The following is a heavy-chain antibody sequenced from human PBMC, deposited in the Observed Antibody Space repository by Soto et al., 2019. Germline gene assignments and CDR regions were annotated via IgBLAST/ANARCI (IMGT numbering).Heavy chain of an antibody. J-gene: IGHJ1*01. CDR2: ISYDGSNK. D-gene: IGHD1-26*01. Sequence: QVQLVESGGGVVQPGRSLRLSCAASGFTFSSYAMHWVRQAPGKGLEWVAVISYDGSNKYYADSVKGRFTISRDNSKNTLYLQMNSLRAEDTAVYYCAQNSGSSTKGDFQHWGQGTLVTVSS. V-gene: IGHV3-30-3*01. CDR3: AQNSGSSTKGDFQH. CDR1: GFTFSSYA.